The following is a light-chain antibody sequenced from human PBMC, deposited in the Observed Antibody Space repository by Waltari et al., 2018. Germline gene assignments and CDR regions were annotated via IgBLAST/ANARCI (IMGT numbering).Light chain of an antibody. V-gene: IGKV1-5*03. CDR1: QSISNW. CDR2: KAS. CDR3: QQYNSYSLLT. J-gene: IGKJ4*01. Sequence: SASVGDRVIITCRASQSISNWLAWYQQKPGKAPKLLIYKASSLESGVPSRFSGSGSGTVFTLTISSLQPDDFATYYCQQYNSYSLLTFGGGTKVEIK.